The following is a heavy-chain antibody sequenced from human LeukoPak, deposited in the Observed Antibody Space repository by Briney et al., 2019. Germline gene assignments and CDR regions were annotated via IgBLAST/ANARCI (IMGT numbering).Heavy chain of an antibody. CDR1: GFTFSSYA. CDR2: ISGSGGST. Sequence: GGSLRLSCAASGFTFSSYAMSWVRQAPGRGLEWVSAISGSGGSTYYADSVKGRFTISRDNSKNTLYLQMNSLRAEDTAVYYCANGGAGITMIVVVFDYWGQGTLVTVSS. D-gene: IGHD3-22*01. J-gene: IGHJ4*02. V-gene: IGHV3-23*01. CDR3: ANGGAGITMIVVVFDY.